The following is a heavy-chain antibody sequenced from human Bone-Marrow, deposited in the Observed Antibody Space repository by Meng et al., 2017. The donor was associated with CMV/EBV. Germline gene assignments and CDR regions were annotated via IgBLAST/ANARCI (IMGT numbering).Heavy chain of an antibody. CDR2: IYYSGST. J-gene: IGHJ3*02. D-gene: IGHD3-22*01. CDR1: GGFISSSSYY. CDR3: ARAHYYDSSGYYGDSFDI. V-gene: IGHV4-39*07. Sequence: SETPSLTSTVVGGFISSSSYYWGWIRQPPGKGLEWIGGIYYSGSTYYNPSLKSRVTIPVDTSKNQFSLKLSSVTAADTAVYYGARAHYYDSSGYYGDSFDIWGQGTTVTVSS.